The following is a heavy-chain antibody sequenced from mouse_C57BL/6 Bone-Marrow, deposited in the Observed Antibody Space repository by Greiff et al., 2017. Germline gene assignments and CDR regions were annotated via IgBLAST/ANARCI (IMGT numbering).Heavy chain of an antibody. CDR2: ILPGSGST. CDR1: GYTFTGYW. CDR3: AMTSHYGYHWYFDV. Sequence: QVQLKQSGAELMKPGASVKLSCKATGYTFTGYWIEWVKQRPGHGLEWIGEILPGSGSTNYNGKFKGKATFTADTSSNTAYMQLSSLTTEDSAIYYCAMTSHYGYHWYFDVWGTGTTVTVSS. J-gene: IGHJ1*03. D-gene: IGHD2-2*01. V-gene: IGHV1-9*01.